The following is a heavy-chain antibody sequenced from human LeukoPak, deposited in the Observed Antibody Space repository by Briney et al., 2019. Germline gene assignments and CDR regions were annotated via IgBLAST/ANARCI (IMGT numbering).Heavy chain of an antibody. CDR1: GGSISSGSYS. CDR2: IYTSGST. CDR3: AKVMKLWGGYNGGVDH. J-gene: IGHJ4*02. Sequence: SETLSLTCTVSGGSISSGSYSWSWMRQPAGKGLEWIGRIYTSGSTNYNPSLKSGVTISVDTSKNQFSLKLSSVTAADTAVYYCAKVMKLWGGYNGGVDHWGQGTLVTVSS. V-gene: IGHV4-61*02. D-gene: IGHD5-24*01.